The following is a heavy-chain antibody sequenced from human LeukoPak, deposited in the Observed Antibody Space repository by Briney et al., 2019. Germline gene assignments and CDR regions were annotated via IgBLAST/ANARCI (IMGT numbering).Heavy chain of an antibody. CDR3: ARLRRTTVTTYNYHHYMDV. CDR1: GGSISSSSYQ. D-gene: IGHD4-11*01. J-gene: IGHJ6*03. V-gene: IGHV4-39*01. CDR2: IYFGGNT. Sequence: SETLSLTCTVSGGSISSSSYQWGWLRQPPGRGLEWIGNIYFGGNTYYSPSLRYRATVSVDTSRNQFSLQLTSVTAADTAVYYCARLRRTTVTTYNYHHYMDVWGKGTTVTVSS.